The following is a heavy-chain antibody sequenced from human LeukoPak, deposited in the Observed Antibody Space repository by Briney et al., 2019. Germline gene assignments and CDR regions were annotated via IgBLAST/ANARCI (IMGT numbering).Heavy chain of an antibody. CDR1: GFTFRNYG. J-gene: IGHJ4*02. V-gene: IGHV3-64D*09. D-gene: IGHD2-8*01. CDR3: VKDLYSYSFDY. CDR2: ISSYGGST. Sequence: GGSLRLSCSASGFTFRNYGMHWVRQAPGKGREYVSTISSYGGSTYYADLVKGRFTISRDNSKNTLYLQMSSLRAEDTAVYYCVKDLYSYSFDYWGQGTLVTVSS.